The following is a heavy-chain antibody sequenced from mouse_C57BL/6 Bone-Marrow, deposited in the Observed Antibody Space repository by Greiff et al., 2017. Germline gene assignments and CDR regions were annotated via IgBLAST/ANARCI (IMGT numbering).Heavy chain of an antibody. CDR3: ARSVYYSNYLFDY. CDR1: GYAFSSSW. J-gene: IGHJ2*01. Sequence: QVQLQPSGPELVKPGASVTISCKASGYAFSSSWMNWVKQRPGKGLEWIGRIYPGDGDTNYNGKFKGKATLTADKSSSTAYMQLSSLTSEDSAVYFCARSVYYSNYLFDYWGQGTTLTVSS. V-gene: IGHV1-82*01. D-gene: IGHD2-5*01. CDR2: IYPGDGDT.